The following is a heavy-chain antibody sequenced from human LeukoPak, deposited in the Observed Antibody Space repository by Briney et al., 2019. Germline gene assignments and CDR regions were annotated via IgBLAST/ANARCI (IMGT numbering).Heavy chain of an antibody. V-gene: IGHV3-48*01. D-gene: IGHD3-9*01. J-gene: IGHJ4*02. CDR3: AEDPILTGFYNDGR. Sequence: GGLRDSRVAPRFTSCSSMMNRVRQAPRKGREWVSYISSSSSTIYYADSVKGRFTISRDNSKTTLYLEMNRLRAEDTARYFCAEDPILTGFYNDGRWGQGALVIVSS. CDR1: RFTSCSSM. CDR2: ISSSSSTI.